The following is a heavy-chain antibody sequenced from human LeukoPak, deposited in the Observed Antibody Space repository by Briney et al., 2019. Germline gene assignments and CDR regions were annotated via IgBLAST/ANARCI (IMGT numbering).Heavy chain of an antibody. V-gene: IGHV3-30*02. CDR3: ARARGTYSNALDS. Sequence: GGSLRLSCVASEFTFSNYGMHGVRQAPGKGLEWVALIRSDGSNEYYEDSVKGRFTISRDNSKNILYLQMNSLRGEDTAVYYCARARGTYSNALDSWGQGSLVTVSS. CDR1: EFTFSNYG. CDR2: IRSDGSNE. D-gene: IGHD2-15*01. J-gene: IGHJ5*01.